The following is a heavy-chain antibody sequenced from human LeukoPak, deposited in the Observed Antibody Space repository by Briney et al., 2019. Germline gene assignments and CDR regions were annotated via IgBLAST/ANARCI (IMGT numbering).Heavy chain of an antibody. D-gene: IGHD5-12*01. CDR3: AKYTGYSGYAY. CDR2: ISSSSSYI. CDR1: GCTFSSYW. J-gene: IGHJ4*02. V-gene: IGHV3-21*01. Sequence: GGSLRLFCAASGCTFSSYWMSWVRQAPGKGLEWVSSISSSSSYIYYADSVKGRFTTSRDNSKNTLYLQMNSLRAEDTAVYYCAKYTGYSGYAYWGQGTLVAVSS.